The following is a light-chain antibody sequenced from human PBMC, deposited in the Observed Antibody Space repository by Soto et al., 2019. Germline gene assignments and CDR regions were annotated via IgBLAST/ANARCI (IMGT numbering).Light chain of an antibody. CDR2: TNY. CDR3: ATWDDSLSAWV. J-gene: IGLJ3*02. Sequence: QSVLTQPPSASGTPGQRVTFSCSGSRSNIGSNYVYWYQQLPETAPKLLIYTNYQRPSGVPDRFSGSKSGTSASLAMSGLRSEDEANYYCATWDDSLSAWVFGGGTKLTVL. CDR1: RSNIGSNY. V-gene: IGLV1-47*01.